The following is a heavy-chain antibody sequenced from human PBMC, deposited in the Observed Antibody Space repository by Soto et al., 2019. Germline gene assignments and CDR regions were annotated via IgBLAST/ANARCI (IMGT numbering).Heavy chain of an antibody. D-gene: IGHD1-1*01. CDR2: ISWNSGSI. CDR3: AKDIGRNLRYFDY. CDR1: GFTFDDYA. J-gene: IGHJ4*02. V-gene: IGHV3-9*01. Sequence: GGSLRLSCAASGFTFDDYAMHWVRQAPGKGLEWVSGISWNSGSIGYADSVKGRFTISRDNAKNSLYLQMNSLRAEDTALYYCAKDIGRNLRYFDYWGQGTLVTVSS.